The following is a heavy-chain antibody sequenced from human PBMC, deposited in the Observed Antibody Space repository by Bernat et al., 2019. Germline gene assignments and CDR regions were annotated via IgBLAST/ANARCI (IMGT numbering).Heavy chain of an antibody. D-gene: IGHD3-3*02. CDR3: ARLRGLSGFDP. J-gene: IGHJ5*02. Sequence: QVQLQESGPGLVKPSETLSLTCTVSGGSISSYYWSWIRQPPGKGLEWIGYIYYSGSTNYNPSLKSRVTISVDTSKNQFSLKLSSVTAADTAVYYCARLRGLSGFDPWGQGTLVTVSS. CDR1: GGSISSYY. V-gene: IGHV4-59*08. CDR2: IYYSGST.